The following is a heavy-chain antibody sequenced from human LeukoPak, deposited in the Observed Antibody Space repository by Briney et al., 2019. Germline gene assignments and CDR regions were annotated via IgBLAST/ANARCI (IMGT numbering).Heavy chain of an antibody. CDR2: ISGSGGST. CDR3: AKDQNSSWYVRGFGY. J-gene: IGHJ4*02. CDR1: GFTFSSYA. Sequence: GGSLRLSCAASGFTFSSYAMSWVRQAPGKGLEWVSAISGSGGSTYYADSVKGRFTISRDNSKNTLHLQMNSLRAEDTAVYYCAKDQNSSWYVRGFGYWGQGTLVTVSS. V-gene: IGHV3-23*01. D-gene: IGHD6-13*01.